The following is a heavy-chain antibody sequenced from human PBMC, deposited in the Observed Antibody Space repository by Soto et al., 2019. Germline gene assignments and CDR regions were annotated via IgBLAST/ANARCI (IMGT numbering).Heavy chain of an antibody. CDR3: ASLGMYYYDSSGYNPGRYFDY. D-gene: IGHD3-22*01. J-gene: IGHJ4*02. CDR1: GGSFSGYY. Sequence: PSETLSLTCAVYGGSFSGYYWSWIRQPPGKGLEWIGEINHSGSTNYNPSLKSRVTISVDTSKNQFSLKLSSVTAADTAVYYCASLGMYYYDSSGYNPGRYFDYWGQGTLVTVSS. V-gene: IGHV4-34*01. CDR2: INHSGST.